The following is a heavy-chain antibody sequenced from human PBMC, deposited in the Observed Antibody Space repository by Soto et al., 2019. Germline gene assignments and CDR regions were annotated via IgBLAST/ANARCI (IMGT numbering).Heavy chain of an antibody. D-gene: IGHD5-18*01. J-gene: IGHJ4*02. CDR1: GFTFSSYG. Sequence: GWSLRLSCAASGFTFSSYGMHWVRQAPGKGLEWVAVISYDGSNKYYADSVKGRFTISRDNSKNTLYLQMNSLRAEDTAVYYCAKDLGYSYGSCFDYWGQGTLVTVSS. CDR2: ISYDGSNK. CDR3: AKDLGYSYGSCFDY. V-gene: IGHV3-30*18.